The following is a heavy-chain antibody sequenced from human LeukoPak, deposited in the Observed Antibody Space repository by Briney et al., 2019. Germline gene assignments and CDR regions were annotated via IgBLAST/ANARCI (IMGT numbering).Heavy chain of an antibody. CDR2: IKQDGSEK. D-gene: IGHD6-19*01. V-gene: IGHV3-7*04. J-gene: IGHJ5*02. CDR1: GFTFSNYW. CDR3: ARDRSSGWYLTPGFDP. Sequence: GGSLRLSCAASGFTFSNYWMSWVRPAPGKGLERVASIKQDGSEKYYVDSVKGRFTISRDNAKNSLYLQINSLRAEDTAVYYCARDRSSGWYLTPGFDPWGQGTLVTVSS.